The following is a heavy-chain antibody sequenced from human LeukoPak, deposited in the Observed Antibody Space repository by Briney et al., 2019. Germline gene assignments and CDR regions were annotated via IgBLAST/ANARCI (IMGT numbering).Heavy chain of an antibody. V-gene: IGHV3-30-3*01. Sequence: GGSLRLSCAASGFTFSNYAMHWVRQAPGKGLEWVTLMSYDGSNEHYANSVKGRFTISRDNSKNTLYLHMNSLRAEDTAVYYCVRGEELATAYYFDYWGQGTLITVSS. CDR1: GFTFSNYA. J-gene: IGHJ4*02. CDR3: VRGEELATAYYFDY. D-gene: IGHD5-24*01. CDR2: MSYDGSNE.